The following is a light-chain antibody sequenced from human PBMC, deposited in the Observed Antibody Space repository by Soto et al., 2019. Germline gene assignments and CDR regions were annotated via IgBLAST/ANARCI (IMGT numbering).Light chain of an antibody. Sequence: QSVLTQPPSVSGAPGQRVTISCTGSSSNIGAGYDVHWYQQLPGRAPKLLIYGNTNRPSGVPDRFSGSKSGTSASLAITGLQAEAEAEYYCLSFYSSRSVVFGGGTKLTVL. J-gene: IGLJ2*01. CDR1: SSNIGAGYD. CDR3: LSFYSSRSVV. CDR2: GNT. V-gene: IGLV1-40*01.